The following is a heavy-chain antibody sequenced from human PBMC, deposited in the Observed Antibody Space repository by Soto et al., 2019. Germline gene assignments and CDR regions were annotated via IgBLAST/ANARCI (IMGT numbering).Heavy chain of an antibody. V-gene: IGHV3-7*04. CDR1: GLKVSSYG. Sequence: GSLRISYVPCGLKVSSYGRHWVHQTQGKGLEWVANIKPDGSEKWYVDSVKGRFTISRDNAKNSLYLQMNSLGVEDTAVYYCARGDYYDTTGPFSDAFDIWGQGTMVTVSS. CDR2: IKPDGSEK. J-gene: IGHJ3*02. D-gene: IGHD3-22*01. CDR3: ARGDYYDTTGPFSDAFDI.